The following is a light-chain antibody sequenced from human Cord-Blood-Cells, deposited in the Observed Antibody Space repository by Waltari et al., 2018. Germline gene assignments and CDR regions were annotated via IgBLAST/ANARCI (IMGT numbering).Light chain of an antibody. CDR2: EVS. CDR1: SSDVGGYNY. V-gene: IGLV2-8*01. Sequence: QSALTQPPSAPGSPGHSVTISCTGTSSDVGGYNYVSWYQQHPGKAPKLMVYEVSKRPPGVPDCVSVSKVGNTASRAVSGLQAEDEADYDCSSYAGSNNLLFGGGTKLTVL. CDR3: SSYAGSNNLL. J-gene: IGLJ3*02.